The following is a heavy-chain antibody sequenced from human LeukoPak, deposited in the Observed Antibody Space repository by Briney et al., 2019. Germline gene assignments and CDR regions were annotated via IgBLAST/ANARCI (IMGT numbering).Heavy chain of an antibody. CDR1: GLTFSSYC. V-gene: IGHV3-21*01. CDR2: ISSSSSYI. CDR3: ARGFDSSGYHSALDY. J-gene: IGHJ4*02. D-gene: IGHD3-22*01. Sequence: PGGSLRLSCAASGLTFSSYCMNWVRQAPGKGLEWVSSISSSSSYIYYADSVKGRFTISRDNAKNSLYLQMNSLRAEDTAVYYCARGFDSSGYHSALDYWGQGTLVTVSS.